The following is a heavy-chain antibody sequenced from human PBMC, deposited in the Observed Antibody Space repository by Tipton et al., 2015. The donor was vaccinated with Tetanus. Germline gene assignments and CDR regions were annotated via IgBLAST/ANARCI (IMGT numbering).Heavy chain of an antibody. V-gene: IGHV4-30-2*02. Sequence: TLSLTCTVSGGLITTGGYSWGWIRQLPGQGLEWLGYIYQTDSTYYNPSDTSRLTLSLQRSKNQVSLQLTSETAADTAVYFCAGVTAQRTELYFDHWGQGTLVTVSS. D-gene: IGHD6-13*01. CDR2: IYQTDST. CDR1: GGLITTGGYS. CDR3: AGVTAQRTELYFDH. J-gene: IGHJ4*02.